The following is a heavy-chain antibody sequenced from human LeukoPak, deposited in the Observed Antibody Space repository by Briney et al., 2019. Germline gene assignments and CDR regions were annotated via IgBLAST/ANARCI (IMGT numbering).Heavy chain of an antibody. CDR2: ISGSGGST. V-gene: IGHV3-23*01. CDR1: GFTFSSYA. CDR3: ARPPDSSGIDYYFDY. D-gene: IGHD3-22*01. J-gene: IGHJ4*02. Sequence: GGSLRLSCAASGFTFSSYAMSWVRQAPGQGLEWVSAISGSGGSTYYADSVKGRFTISRDNSKNTLYLQMNSLIAEDTAVYYCARPPDSSGIDYYFDYWGQGTLVTVSS.